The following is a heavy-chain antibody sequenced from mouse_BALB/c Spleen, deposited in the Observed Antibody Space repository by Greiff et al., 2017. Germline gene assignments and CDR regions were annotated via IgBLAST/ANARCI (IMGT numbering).Heavy chain of an antibody. CDR3: ARDFAY. J-gene: IGHJ3*01. CDR2: ISSGGGST. Sequence: EVKLEESGGGLVKPGGSLKLSCAASGFAFSSYDMSWVRQTPEKRLEWVAYISSGGGSTYYPDTVKGRFTISRDNAKNTLYLQMSGLKSEDTAMYYCARDFAYWGQGTLVTVSA. CDR1: GFAFSSYD. V-gene: IGHV5-12-1*01.